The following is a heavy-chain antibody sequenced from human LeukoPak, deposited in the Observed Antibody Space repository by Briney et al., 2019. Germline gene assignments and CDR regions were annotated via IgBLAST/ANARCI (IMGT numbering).Heavy chain of an antibody. J-gene: IGHJ4*02. V-gene: IGHV4-34*01. CDR3: ARAGYCTNGVCYIWRD. Sequence: SETLSLTCTVSGGSISSYYWSWIRQPPGKGLEWIGEINHSGSTNYNPSLKSRVTISVDTSKNQFSLKLSSVTAADTAVYYCARAGYCTNGVCYIWRDWGQGTLVTVSS. D-gene: IGHD2-8*01. CDR2: INHSGST. CDR1: GGSISSYY.